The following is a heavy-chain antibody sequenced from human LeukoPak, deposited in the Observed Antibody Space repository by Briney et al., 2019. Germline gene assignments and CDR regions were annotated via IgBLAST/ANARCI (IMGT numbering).Heavy chain of an antibody. J-gene: IGHJ4*02. CDR2: FDPEDGET. D-gene: IGHD3-22*01. V-gene: IGHV1-24*01. Sequence: ASVKVSCKVSGYTLTELSMHWVRQAPGKGLEWMGGFDPEDGETIYAQKFQGRVTMTEDTSTDTAYVELGSLRSEDTAVYYCATYTRDSSGYSPTDYWGQGTLVTVSS. CDR1: GYTLTELS. CDR3: ATYTRDSSGYSPTDY.